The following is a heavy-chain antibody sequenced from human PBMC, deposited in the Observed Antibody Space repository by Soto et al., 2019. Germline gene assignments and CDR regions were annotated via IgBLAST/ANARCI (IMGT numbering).Heavy chain of an antibody. V-gene: IGHV3-74*01. CDR2: INSDGSNI. CDR3: ARGNYYGMDV. CDR1: GFTLSHSW. J-gene: IGHJ6*02. Sequence: VQLVESGGGLAQPGGSLRLSCEASGFTLSHSWMHWVRQAPGKGLVWVAGINSDGSNINYADSVKGRFTISRDNTKNTLYLQMNSLRAEDTAVYYCARGNYYGMDVWGQGTTVTVS.